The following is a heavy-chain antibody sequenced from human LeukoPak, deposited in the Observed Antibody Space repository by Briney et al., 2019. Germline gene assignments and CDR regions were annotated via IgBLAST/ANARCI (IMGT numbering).Heavy chain of an antibody. V-gene: IGHV4-34*01. Sequence: SETLSLTCAVYGGSFSGYYWSWIRQPPGKGLEWIGEINHSGSTNYNPSLKSRVTISVDTSKNQFSLKLSSVTAADTAVYYCARGGYNSRRDNWFDPWGQGTLSPSPQ. J-gene: IGHJ5*02. CDR1: GGSFSGYY. D-gene: IGHD5-12*01. CDR2: INHSGST. CDR3: ARGGYNSRRDNWFDP.